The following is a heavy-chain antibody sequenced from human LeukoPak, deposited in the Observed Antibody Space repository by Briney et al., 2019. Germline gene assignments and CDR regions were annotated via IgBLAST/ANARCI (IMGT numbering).Heavy chain of an antibody. CDR2: IYTSGST. J-gene: IGHJ4*02. Sequence: SETLSLTCTVSGDSINSHYWSWIRQPAGKGLEWIGRIYTSGSTNYNPSLKSRVTMSVDTSKNQFSLKLSSVTAADTAVYYCARDEGIAAAGPFGLYYFDYWGQGTLVTVSS. CDR3: ARDEGIAAAGPFGLYYFDY. CDR1: GDSINSHY. D-gene: IGHD6-13*01. V-gene: IGHV4-4*07.